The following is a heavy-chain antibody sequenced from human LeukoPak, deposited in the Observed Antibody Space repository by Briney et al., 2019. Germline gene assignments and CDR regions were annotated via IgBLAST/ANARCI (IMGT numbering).Heavy chain of an antibody. CDR1: GSSLSAAW. CDR3: VNLGYSD. V-gene: IGHV3-7*01. Sequence: GGSLRLSCEASGSSLSAAWMSWVRQAPGKGLEWVATIKNDGSDKYYVDSVKGRFTLSRDNAKNSVYLQMNSLRVEDTAVYYCVNLGYSDGGQGTLVTVSS. D-gene: IGHD5-12*01. CDR2: IKNDGSDK. J-gene: IGHJ4*02.